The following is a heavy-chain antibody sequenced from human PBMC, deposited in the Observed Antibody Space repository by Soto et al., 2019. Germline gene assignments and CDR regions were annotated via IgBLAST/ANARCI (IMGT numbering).Heavy chain of an antibody. CDR2: IIPIFGTA. J-gene: IGHJ6*02. CDR1: GGTFSSYA. V-gene: IGHV1-69*01. Sequence: QVQLVQSGAEVKKPGSSVKVSCKASGGTFSSYAISWVRQAPGQGLEWMGGIIPIFGTANYAQKFQGRVTITADESTSTAYRELSSVRSEDTAVYYCARGGAVAGAEEYYYYYGMDVWGQGTTVTVSS. D-gene: IGHD6-19*01. CDR3: ARGGAVAGAEEYYYYYGMDV.